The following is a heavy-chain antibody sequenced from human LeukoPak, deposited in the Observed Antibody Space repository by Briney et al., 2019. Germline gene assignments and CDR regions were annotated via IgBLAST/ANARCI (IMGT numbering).Heavy chain of an antibody. CDR3: AENNDILTGPVFYY. CDR2: IYYSGST. Sequence: SETLSLTCTVSGGSISSSSYYWGWIRQPPGKGLEWIESIYYSGSTYYNPSLKSRVTISVDTSKNQFSLKLSSVTAADTAVYYCAENNDILTGPVFYYWGQGTLVTVSS. V-gene: IGHV4-39*01. J-gene: IGHJ4*02. D-gene: IGHD3-9*01. CDR1: GGSISSSSYY.